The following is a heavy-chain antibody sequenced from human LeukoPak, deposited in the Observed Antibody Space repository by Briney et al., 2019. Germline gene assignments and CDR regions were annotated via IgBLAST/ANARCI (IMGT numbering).Heavy chain of an antibody. D-gene: IGHD2-2*01. CDR3: ALGEPAARSFDP. CDR2: VDPEDGET. Sequence: ASVKVSCKVSGYTFTDYYVHWVQQAPGKGLEWMGLVDPEDGETIYAEKFQGRVTITADTSTDTAYMELSSPRSEDTAVYYCALGEPAARSFDPWGQGTLVTVSS. J-gene: IGHJ5*02. V-gene: IGHV1-69-2*01. CDR1: GYTFTDYY.